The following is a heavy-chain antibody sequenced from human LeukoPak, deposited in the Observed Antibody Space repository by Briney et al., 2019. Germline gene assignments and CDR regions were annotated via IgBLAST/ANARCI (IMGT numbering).Heavy chain of an antibody. V-gene: IGHV4-34*01. J-gene: IGHJ6*04. D-gene: IGHD3-10*01. CDR2: INHSGST. CDR1: GGSFGGYY. CDR3: ARQRYGSGTV. Sequence: KPSETLSLTCAVYGGSFGGYYWSWIRQPPGKGLEWIGEINHSGSTNYNPSLKSRVTISVDTSKNQFSLKLSSVTAADTAVYYCARQRYGSGTVWGKGTTVTISS.